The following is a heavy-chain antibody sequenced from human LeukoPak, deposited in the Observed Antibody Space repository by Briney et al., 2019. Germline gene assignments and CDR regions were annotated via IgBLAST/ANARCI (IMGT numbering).Heavy chain of an antibody. D-gene: IGHD2-8*02. CDR2: ISAYNGDT. CDR3: ARGGGVALTVAFDY. Sequence: ASVKVSCKASGYTFTSYGISWVRQAPGQGLEWMGWISAYNGDTNSAQKFQDRVTMTTDTSTTTAYMELRSLGSDDTAVYYCARGGGVALTVAFDYWGQGTQVTVSS. V-gene: IGHV1-18*01. CDR1: GYTFTSYG. J-gene: IGHJ4*02.